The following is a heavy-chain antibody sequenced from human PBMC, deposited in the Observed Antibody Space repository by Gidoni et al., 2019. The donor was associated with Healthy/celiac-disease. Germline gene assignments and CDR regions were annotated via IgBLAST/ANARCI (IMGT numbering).Heavy chain of an antibody. CDR2: IYSGGST. Sequence: EVQLVESGGGLVQPGGSLRLSCAASGFTVSSNYMSWVRQAPGKGLEWVSVIYSGGSTYYADSVKGRFTISRDNSKNTLYLQMNSLRAEDTAVYYCARATRGTLHAFDIWGQGTMVTVSS. D-gene: IGHD1-1*01. CDR1: GFTVSSNY. J-gene: IGHJ3*02. V-gene: IGHV3-66*01. CDR3: ARATRGTLHAFDI.